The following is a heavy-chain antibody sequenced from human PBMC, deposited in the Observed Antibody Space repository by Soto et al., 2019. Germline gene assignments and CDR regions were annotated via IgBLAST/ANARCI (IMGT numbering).Heavy chain of an antibody. J-gene: IGHJ6*02. CDR3: ARTRVYDSYNYYGMAV. CDR2: TYYRSKWYN. D-gene: IGHD3-16*01. V-gene: IGHV6-1*01. CDR1: GDSVSSNSAA. Sequence: SQTLPLTCAISGDSVSSNSAAWNWIRQSPSRGLEWLGRTYYRSKWYNDYAVSVKSRITINPDTSKNQFSLQLNSVTPEDTAIYYCARTRVYDSYNYYGMAVWDQGTTVTVSS.